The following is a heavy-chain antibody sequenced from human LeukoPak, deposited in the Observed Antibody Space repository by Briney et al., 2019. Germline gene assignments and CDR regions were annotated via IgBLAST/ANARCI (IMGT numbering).Heavy chain of an antibody. CDR3: AKSNGYGLVDI. J-gene: IGHJ3*02. CDR1: GGSFSGYY. Sequence: PSETLSLTCAVDGGSFSGYYWSWIRQPPGKGLEWIGNIFYSGSTYYSPSLKSRVTISLDTSRNQFSLKLTSVTAADTAVYYCAKSNGYGLVDIWGQGTMVTVSS. CDR2: IFYSGST. V-gene: IGHV4-34*12. D-gene: IGHD3-10*01.